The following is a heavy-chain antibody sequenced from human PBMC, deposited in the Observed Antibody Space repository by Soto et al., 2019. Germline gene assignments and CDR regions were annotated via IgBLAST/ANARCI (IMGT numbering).Heavy chain of an antibody. D-gene: IGHD2-15*01. CDR2: MNSDGSST. CDR1: GFTLSSYW. CDR3: ARVGCSGGSCIDY. Sequence: EVQLVESGGGLVQPGGSLRLSCAVSGFTLSSYWMHWVRQVPGKGLVWVSRMNSDGSSTSYADSVKGRFTISRDNAKNTLYLQMNSLRADDTGLYYCARVGCSGGSCIDYWDQGTLVTVTS. V-gene: IGHV3-74*01. J-gene: IGHJ4*02.